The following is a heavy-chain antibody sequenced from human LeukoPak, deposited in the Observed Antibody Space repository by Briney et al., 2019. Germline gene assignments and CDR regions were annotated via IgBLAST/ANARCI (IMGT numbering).Heavy chain of an antibody. CDR1: GGSFSSGSYY. CDR3: ASSYSSGWYSLDY. D-gene: IGHD6-19*01. J-gene: IGHJ4*02. V-gene: IGHV4-61*01. Sequence: PSETLSLTCTVSGGSFSSGSYYWSWIRQPPGKGLEWIGYIYYSGSTNYNPSLKSRVTISVDTSKNQFSLKLSSVTAADTAVYYCASSYSSGWYSLDYWGQGTLVTVSS. CDR2: IYYSGST.